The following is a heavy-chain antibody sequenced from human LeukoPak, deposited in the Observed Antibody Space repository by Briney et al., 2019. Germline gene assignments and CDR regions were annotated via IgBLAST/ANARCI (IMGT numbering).Heavy chain of an antibody. CDR2: ISYDGSNK. Sequence: GGSLRLSCAASGFTFSSYGMHWVRQAPGKGREWVAVISYDGSNKYYADSVKGRFTISRDNSKNTLYLQMNSLRAEDTAVYYCAKDADKGAFDIWGQGTMVTVSS. J-gene: IGHJ3*02. D-gene: IGHD2-15*01. CDR3: AKDADKGAFDI. CDR1: GFTFSSYG. V-gene: IGHV3-30*18.